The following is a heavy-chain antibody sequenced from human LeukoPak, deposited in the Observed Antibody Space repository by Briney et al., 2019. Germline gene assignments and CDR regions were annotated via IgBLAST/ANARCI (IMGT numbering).Heavy chain of an antibody. V-gene: IGHV1-8*01. Sequence: ASVKVSCKASEYTFTSYDINWVRQATGQGLEWMGWMNPNSGNTGYTQKFQGRVTMTRNTSISTAYMELSSLRSEDTAVYYCARSITMVRGVLALGYWGQGTLVTVSS. CDR3: ARSITMVRGVLALGY. D-gene: IGHD3-10*01. J-gene: IGHJ4*02. CDR2: MNPNSGNT. CDR1: EYTFTSYD.